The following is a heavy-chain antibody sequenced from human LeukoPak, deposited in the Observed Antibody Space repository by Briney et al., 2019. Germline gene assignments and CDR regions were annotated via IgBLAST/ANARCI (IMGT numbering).Heavy chain of an antibody. Sequence: GGSLRLSCAASGFTFSSYAMSWVRQAPGKGLEWVSAISGSGGSTYYADSVKGRFTISRDNSKNTLYLQMNSLRAEDTAVYYCAKDREYYDSSGYYGYWGQGTLVTVSS. CDR1: GFTFSSYA. CDR3: AKDREYYDSSGYYGY. CDR2: ISGSGGST. J-gene: IGHJ4*02. V-gene: IGHV3-23*01. D-gene: IGHD3-22*01.